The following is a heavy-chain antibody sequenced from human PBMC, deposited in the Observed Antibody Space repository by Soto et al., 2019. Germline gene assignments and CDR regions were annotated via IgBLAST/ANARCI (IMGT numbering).Heavy chain of an antibody. V-gene: IGHV3-23*01. D-gene: IGHD6-6*01. CDR2: ISGTGGST. Sequence: PGGSLRLSCAASGFTFSTYAMSWVRQTPGKGLEWVSAISGTGGSTYYADSVKGRFTISRDNSKNTLYLQMNSLRAEDTAVYYCAKNWATSTSSSSHWGQGSLVTVSS. CDR1: GFTFSTYA. CDR3: AKNWATSTSSSSH. J-gene: IGHJ4*02.